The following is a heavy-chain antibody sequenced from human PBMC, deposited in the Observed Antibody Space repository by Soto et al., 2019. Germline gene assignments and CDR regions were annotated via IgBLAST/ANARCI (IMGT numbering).Heavy chain of an antibody. CDR3: AREGSTSWYGMFDY. Sequence: SETLSLTCTVSGASISNYYWSWIRQPPGKGLEWIGYIYHSGSTNYNPSLKSRVTISVDTSKNQFSLKLNSVTAADTAVYYCAREGSTSWYGMFDYWGQGTQVTVSS. D-gene: IGHD6-13*01. V-gene: IGHV4-59*01. J-gene: IGHJ4*02. CDR2: IYHSGST. CDR1: GASISNYY.